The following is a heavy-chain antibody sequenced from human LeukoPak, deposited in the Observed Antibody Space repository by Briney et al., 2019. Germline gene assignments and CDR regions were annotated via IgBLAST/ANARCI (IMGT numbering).Heavy chain of an antibody. CDR2: INTNTGNP. D-gene: IGHD4-17*01. J-gene: IGHJ3*02. V-gene: IGHV7-4-1*02. CDR3: ARLGQDSGDPDAFDI. Sequence: ASVKVSCKASGYTFTSYAINWVRQAPGQDLEWMGWINTNTGNPTYAQGFTGRFVFSLDTSVSTAYLQISSLKAEDTAVYYCARLGQDSGDPDAFDIWGQGTMVTVSS. CDR1: GYTFTSYA.